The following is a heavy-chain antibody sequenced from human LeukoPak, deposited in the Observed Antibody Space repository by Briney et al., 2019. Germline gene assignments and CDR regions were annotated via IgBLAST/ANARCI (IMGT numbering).Heavy chain of an antibody. D-gene: IGHD3-9*01. J-gene: IGHJ4*02. CDR1: GFTFSSYA. CDR2: ISGSGGST. Sequence: PGGSLRLSCAASGFTFSSYAMSWVRQAPGKGLEWVSAISGSGGSTYYADSVKGRFTISRDNSKNTLYLQMNSLRAEDTAVYYCVTYYDILTGLFPGNDYWGQGTLVTVSS. CDR3: VTYYDILTGLFPGNDY. V-gene: IGHV3-23*01.